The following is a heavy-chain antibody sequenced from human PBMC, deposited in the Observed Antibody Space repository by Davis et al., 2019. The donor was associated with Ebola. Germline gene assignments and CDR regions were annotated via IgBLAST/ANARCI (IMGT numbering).Heavy chain of an antibody. V-gene: IGHV1-69*13. CDR3: ASQTYYYYGMDV. Sequence: AASVKVSCKASGGTFSSYAISWVRQAPGQGLEWMGGIIPIFGTANYAQKFQGRVTITADESTSTAYMELSSLRSEDTAMYYCASQTYYYYGMDVWGQGTTVTVSS. CDR2: IIPIFGTA. CDR1: GGTFSSYA. J-gene: IGHJ6*02.